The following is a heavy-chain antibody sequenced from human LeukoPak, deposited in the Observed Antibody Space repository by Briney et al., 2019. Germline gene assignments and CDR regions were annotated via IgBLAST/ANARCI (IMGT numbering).Heavy chain of an antibody. J-gene: IGHJ4*02. CDR2: ISSNGGST. CDR1: GFTFSSYT. CDR3: VKAGYSGYDLYLDY. Sequence: GGSLRLSCSASGFTFSSYTMNWVRQAPGKGLESVSAISSNGGSTYYADSVKGRFTISRDNSKNTLYLQMRSLRAEDTAVYYCVKAGYSGYDLYLDYWGQGTLVTVSS. D-gene: IGHD5-12*01. V-gene: IGHV3-64D*06.